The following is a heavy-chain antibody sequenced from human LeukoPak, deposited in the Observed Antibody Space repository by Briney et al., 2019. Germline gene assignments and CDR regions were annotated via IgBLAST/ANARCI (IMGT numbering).Heavy chain of an antibody. CDR3: ARQTGSGLFILP. Sequence: SQTLSLTCTVSGNSISSGDYYWSWIRQPDGKGLEWIGRIYTSGSTNYNPSLKSPVTMSVDTSKNQFSLKLSSVTAADTAVYYCARQTGSGLFILPGGQGTLVTVSS. CDR2: IYTSGST. V-gene: IGHV4-61*02. D-gene: IGHD3/OR15-3a*01. CDR1: GNSISSGDYY. J-gene: IGHJ4*02.